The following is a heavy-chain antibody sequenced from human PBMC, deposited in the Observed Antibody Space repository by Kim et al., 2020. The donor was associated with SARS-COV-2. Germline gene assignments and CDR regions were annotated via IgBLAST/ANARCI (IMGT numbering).Heavy chain of an antibody. Sequence: GGSLRLSCAASGFFFPRYAMSWVRQAPGKGLEWVSAISPTGDETFYADSVKGRFTISRDDSKNTVYLQMNSLRADDTAVYYCANRLGGTSWSEHWGQGAL. CDR1: GFFFPRYA. J-gene: IGHJ5*02. D-gene: IGHD3-16*01. CDR3: ANRLGGTSWSEH. CDR2: ISPTGDET. V-gene: IGHV3-23*01.